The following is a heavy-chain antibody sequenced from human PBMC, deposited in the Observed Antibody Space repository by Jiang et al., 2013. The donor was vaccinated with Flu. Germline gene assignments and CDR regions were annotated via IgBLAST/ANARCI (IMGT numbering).Heavy chain of an antibody. CDR2: IYYSGST. CDR1: GGSISSSSYY. D-gene: IGHD3-22*01. Sequence: PGLVKPSETLSLTCTVSGGSISSSSYYWGWIRQPPGKGLEWIGSIYYSGSTYYNPSLKSRVTISVDTSKNQFSLKLSSVTATDTAVYYCARQSRLGAYYYDSSGPDYWGQGTLVTVSS. V-gene: IGHV4-39*01. J-gene: IGHJ4*02. CDR3: ARQSRLGAYYYDSSGPDY.